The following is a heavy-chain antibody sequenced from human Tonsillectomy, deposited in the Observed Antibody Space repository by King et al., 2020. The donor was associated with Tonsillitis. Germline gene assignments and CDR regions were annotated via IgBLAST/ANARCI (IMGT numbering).Heavy chain of an antibody. CDR1: SGSISSYY. CDR3: AREGDGWFDP. D-gene: IGHD3-16*01. CDR2: IYYSGST. V-gene: IGHV4-59*01. J-gene: IGHJ5*02. Sequence: QLQESGPGLVKPSETLSLTCTVSSGSISSYYWSWIRQPPGKGLEWIGYIYYSGSTNYNPSLKSRVTISVDTSKNQFSLKLSSVTAADTAVYYCAREGDGWFDPWGQGTLVTVSS.